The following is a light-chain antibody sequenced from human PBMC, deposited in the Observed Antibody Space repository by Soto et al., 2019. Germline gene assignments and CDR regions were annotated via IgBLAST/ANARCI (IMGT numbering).Light chain of an antibody. Sequence: DIQMTQSPSSLSASVGDRVTIYCRASQSITTYLNWYQRRPGKAPKLLIYSASSLQGGASSRLSGSRSGTEFPLTINSLQPEDSATYYCQQSYSTTWTFGQGTKVEIK. CDR2: SAS. V-gene: IGKV1-39*01. CDR1: QSITTY. J-gene: IGKJ1*01. CDR3: QQSYSTTWT.